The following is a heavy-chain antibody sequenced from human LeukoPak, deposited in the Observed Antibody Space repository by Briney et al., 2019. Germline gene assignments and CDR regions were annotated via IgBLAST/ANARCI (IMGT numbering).Heavy chain of an antibody. CDR2: INHSGST. CDR3: ARGPTIRFLEWLGYYYMDV. CDR1: GESFSDHY. D-gene: IGHD3-3*01. J-gene: IGHJ6*03. Sequence: SETLSLTCTVYGESFSDHYWTWIRQPPGKGLEWIGEINHSGSTNYNPSLKSRVTISVDTSKNQFSLNVNSVIAADTAVYYCARGPTIRFLEWLGYYYMDVWGKGTTVTVSS. V-gene: IGHV4-34*01.